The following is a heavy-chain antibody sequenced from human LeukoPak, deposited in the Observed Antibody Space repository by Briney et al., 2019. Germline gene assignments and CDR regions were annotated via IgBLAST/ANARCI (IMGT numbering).Heavy chain of an antibody. V-gene: IGHV3-7*01. CDR1: GFTFSSYW. Sequence: GGSLRLSCAASGFTFSSYWMTWVRQGPGKGLEWVANIKPDGSLMYYVDSVKGRFTISRDNAKNSLYLQMNSLRAEDTAVYYCAKWELYSGFYYIDYWGQGTLATVSS. D-gene: IGHD1-26*01. J-gene: IGHJ4*02. CDR2: IKPDGSLM. CDR3: AKWELYSGFYYIDY.